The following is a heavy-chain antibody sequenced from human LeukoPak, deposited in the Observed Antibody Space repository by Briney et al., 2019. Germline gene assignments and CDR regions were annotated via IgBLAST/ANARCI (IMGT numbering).Heavy chain of an antibody. CDR3: ARGPQSRFDY. Sequence: SETLSLTCAVYGGSFSGYYWSWIRQPPGKGLEWIGEINHSGTSNYNPSLKSRVTISVDTSKNQFSLKLTSVTAADTAVYYCARGPQSRFDYWGQGTLVTVSS. J-gene: IGHJ4*02. CDR2: INHSGTS. CDR1: GGSFSGYY. V-gene: IGHV4-34*01.